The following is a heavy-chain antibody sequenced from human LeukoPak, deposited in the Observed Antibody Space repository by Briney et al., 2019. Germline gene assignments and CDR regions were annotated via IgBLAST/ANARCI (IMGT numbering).Heavy chain of an antibody. V-gene: IGHV1-46*01. CDR3: ARDRRGGIVGATEVGTAFYFDY. Sequence: ASVKVSCKASGYTFTSYYMHWVRQAPGQGLEWMGIINPSGGSTSYAQKFQGRVTMTRDMSTGTVYMELSSLRSEDTAVYYCARDRRGGIVGATEVGTAFYFDYWGQGTLVTVSS. D-gene: IGHD1-26*01. J-gene: IGHJ4*02. CDR1: GYTFTSYY. CDR2: INPSGGST.